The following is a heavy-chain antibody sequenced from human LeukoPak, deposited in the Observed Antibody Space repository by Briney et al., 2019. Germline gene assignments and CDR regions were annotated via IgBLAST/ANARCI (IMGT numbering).Heavy chain of an antibody. J-gene: IGHJ3*02. Sequence: PGGSLRLSCAASGFTFSSYAMHWVRQAPGKGLEWVAVISYDGSNKYYADSVKGRFTISRDNSKNTLYLQMNSLRAEDTAVYYCARRSEMTTVTKDAFDIWGQGTMVTVSS. CDR3: ARRSEMTTVTKDAFDI. D-gene: IGHD4-17*01. CDR2: ISYDGSNK. V-gene: IGHV3-30-3*01. CDR1: GFTFSSYA.